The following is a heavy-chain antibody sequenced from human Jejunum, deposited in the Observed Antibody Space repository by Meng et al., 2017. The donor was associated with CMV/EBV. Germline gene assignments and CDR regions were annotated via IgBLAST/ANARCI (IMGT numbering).Heavy chain of an antibody. CDR3: ARRVGSGKYYFDY. CDR1: GGSVTCYF. V-gene: IGHV4-34*01. D-gene: IGHD3-10*01. CDR2: INYSETI. J-gene: IGHJ4*02. Sequence: CAVFGGSVTCYFCSLIRQSPEQGLEWIGAINYSETINYNPSLKSRVTMSVDTSKNQFSLKLSSVTAADTAVYYCARRVGSGKYYFDYWSQGTLVTVSS.